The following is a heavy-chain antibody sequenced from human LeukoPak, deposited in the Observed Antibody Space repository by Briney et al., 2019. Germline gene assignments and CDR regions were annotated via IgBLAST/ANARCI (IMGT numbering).Heavy chain of an antibody. D-gene: IGHD2-21*02. CDR1: GFTFSTYW. CDR3: ARDAVRGGDCDF. Sequence: GGSLRLSCAASGFTFSTYWMSWVRQAPGKGLEWVANIKQDGSEKYYVDSVKGRFTISRDNAKNSLYLQMNRLRAADTAVYYCARDAVRGGDCDFWGQGTLVAVSS. J-gene: IGHJ4*02. CDR2: IKQDGSEK. V-gene: IGHV3-7*01.